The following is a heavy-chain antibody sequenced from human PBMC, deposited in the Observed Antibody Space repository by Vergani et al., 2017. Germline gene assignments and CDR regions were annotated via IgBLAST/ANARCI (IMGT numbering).Heavy chain of an antibody. J-gene: IGHJ6*03. V-gene: IGHV1-8*01. Sequence: QVQLVQSGAEVKKPGASVKVSCKASGYTFTSYDINWVRQATGHGLEWMGWMNPNSGNTGYAQKFQGRVTMTRNTSISTAYMELSSLRSEDTAVYYCARAGGSYYDFWSGYSPYYMDVWGKGTTVTVSS. CDR3: ARAGGSYYDFWSGYSPYYMDV. CDR2: MNPNSGNT. D-gene: IGHD3-3*01. CDR1: GYTFTSYD.